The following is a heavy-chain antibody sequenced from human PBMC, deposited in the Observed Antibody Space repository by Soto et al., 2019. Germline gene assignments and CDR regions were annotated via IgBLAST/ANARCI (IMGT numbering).Heavy chain of an antibody. V-gene: IGHV3-23*01. CDR1: GFSFDNYG. J-gene: IGHJ4*02. CDR2: IKSDGSST. CDR3: AQLGLMTFSHKHYFIH. D-gene: IGHD3-16*01. Sequence: EVQLLESGGDLVQPGGSLRLSCVGSGFSFDNYGMSWVRQAPGKGLEWVSAIKSDGSSTYYAASVKDRFTISRDNSKNTLYLQLNSLRAEDTAVYYCAQLGLMTFSHKHYFIHWGRGTLVTVSS.